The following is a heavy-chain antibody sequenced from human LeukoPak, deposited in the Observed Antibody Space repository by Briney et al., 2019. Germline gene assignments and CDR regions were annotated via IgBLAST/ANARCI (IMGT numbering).Heavy chain of an antibody. V-gene: IGHV3-7*03. D-gene: IGHD3-10*01. Sequence: GGSLRLSCAASGFTFRSYWMSWFRQAPGKGLEWVANVKEDGSEKSYVDSVKGRFTISRDNAKNSLYLQMNSLRAEDTALYYCAKDVSPGWFGELTFDYWSQGTLVTVSS. J-gene: IGHJ4*02. CDR3: AKDVSPGWFGELTFDY. CDR2: VKEDGSEK. CDR1: GFTFRSYW.